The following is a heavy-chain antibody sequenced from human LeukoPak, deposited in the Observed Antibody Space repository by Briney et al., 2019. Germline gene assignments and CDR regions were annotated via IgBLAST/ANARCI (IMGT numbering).Heavy chain of an antibody. D-gene: IGHD2-15*01. CDR3: ARGRRSQEKENWFDP. Sequence: SETLSLTCTVSGASITNYYWSWIRQPPGKGLEWIGYIYYSGSTNYNPSLKSRVTISLDTSKNQFSLNLSSVTAADTAVYYCARGRRSQEKENWFDPWGQGTLVTVSS. J-gene: IGHJ5*02. CDR2: IYYSGST. V-gene: IGHV4-59*01. CDR1: GASITNYY.